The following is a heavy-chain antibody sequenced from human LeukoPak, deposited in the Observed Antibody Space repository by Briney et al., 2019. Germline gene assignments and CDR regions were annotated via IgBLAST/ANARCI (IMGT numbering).Heavy chain of an antibody. CDR2: IYSGGST. Sequence: PGGSLRLSCAASGFTFSNYWMHWVRQAPGKGLEWVSVIYSGGSTDYADSVKGRFTISRDNSKNTLYLQMNSLRPGDTAVYYCARRDYGDYNWFDPWGQGTLVTVSS. J-gene: IGHJ5*02. D-gene: IGHD4-17*01. CDR3: ARRDYGDYNWFDP. CDR1: GFTFSNYW. V-gene: IGHV3-53*01.